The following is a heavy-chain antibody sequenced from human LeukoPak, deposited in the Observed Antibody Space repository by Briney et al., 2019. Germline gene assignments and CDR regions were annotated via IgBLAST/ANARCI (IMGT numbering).Heavy chain of an antibody. Sequence: SETLSLTCTVSGGSISSRSYYWGWIRQPPGKGLEWIGSIYYSGSTYYNPSLKSRVTISVDTSKNQFSLKLSSVTAADTAVYYCARHVPTYYYDSSGYYYFDYWGQGTLVTVSS. J-gene: IGHJ4*02. CDR1: GGSISSRSYY. CDR3: ARHVPTYYYDSSGYYYFDY. CDR2: IYYSGST. D-gene: IGHD3-22*01. V-gene: IGHV4-39*01.